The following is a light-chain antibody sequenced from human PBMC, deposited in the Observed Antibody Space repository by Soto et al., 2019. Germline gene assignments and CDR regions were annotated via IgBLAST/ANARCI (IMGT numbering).Light chain of an antibody. Sequence: QSVLTQPPSVSGAPGQRVTISCTGSSSNIGAGYDVHWYQQLPGTAPKFLIYGNSNRPSGAPDRFSGSKSGTSASLAITGLQAEDEADYYCQSYDSSLSGYVFGTGTKVTVL. CDR2: GNS. CDR1: SSNIGAGYD. J-gene: IGLJ1*01. V-gene: IGLV1-40*01. CDR3: QSYDSSLSGYV.